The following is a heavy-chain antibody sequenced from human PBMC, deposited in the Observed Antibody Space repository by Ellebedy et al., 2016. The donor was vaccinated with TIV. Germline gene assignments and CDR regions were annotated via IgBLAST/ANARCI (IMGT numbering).Heavy chain of an antibody. V-gene: IGHV5-51*01. CDR2: IYLGDSDT. CDR1: GYSFTSYW. D-gene: IGHD3-10*01. CDR3: ARFISWFDP. J-gene: IGHJ5*02. Sequence: PGGSLRLSCKGSGYSFTSYWIGWVRQMPGKGLEWMGFIYLGDSDTRYSPSFQGQVTISADKSISTAYLQWSSLKASDTAMYYCARFISWFDPWGQGTLVTVSS.